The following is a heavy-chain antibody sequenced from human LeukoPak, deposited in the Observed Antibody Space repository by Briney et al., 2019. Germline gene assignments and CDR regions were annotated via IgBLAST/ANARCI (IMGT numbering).Heavy chain of an antibody. D-gene: IGHD2-2*01. V-gene: IGHV1-46*01. Sequence: ASVKVSCKASGYTSTSYYMHWVRQAPGQGLEWMGIINPSGGSTSYAQKFQGRVTMTRDTSTSTVYMELSSLRSEDTAVYYCARTPLRCSSTSCFWEVGNWFDPWGQGTLVTVSS. CDR1: GYTSTSYY. CDR3: ARTPLRCSSTSCFWEVGNWFDP. J-gene: IGHJ5*02. CDR2: INPSGGST.